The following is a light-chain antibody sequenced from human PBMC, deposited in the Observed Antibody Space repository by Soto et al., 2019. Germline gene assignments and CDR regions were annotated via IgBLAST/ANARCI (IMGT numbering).Light chain of an antibody. CDR1: QTINNY. Sequence: DIQMTQSPSSLSASVGDRVTITCRASQTINNYVNWYQHKPGKAPKVLIYAASSLQSGVPSRFSGSGFGTDFSLTISSLQPEDFATYYCQQGYSTAWTFGQGTKVEMK. CDR2: AAS. J-gene: IGKJ1*01. V-gene: IGKV1-39*01. CDR3: QQGYSTAWT.